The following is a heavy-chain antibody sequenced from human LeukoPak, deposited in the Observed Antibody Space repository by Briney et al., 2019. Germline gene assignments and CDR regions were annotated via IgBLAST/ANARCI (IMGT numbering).Heavy chain of an antibody. D-gene: IGHD3-10*01. CDR1: GYTLTELS. V-gene: IGHV1-24*01. Sequence: GASVKVSCKVSGYTLTELSMHWVRQAPGKGLEWMGGFDPEDGETIYAQKFQGRVTMTEDTSTDTAYMGLSSLRSEDTAVYYCATQRSGSYYKGAFDIWGQGTMVTVSS. J-gene: IGHJ3*02. CDR3: ATQRSGSYYKGAFDI. CDR2: FDPEDGET.